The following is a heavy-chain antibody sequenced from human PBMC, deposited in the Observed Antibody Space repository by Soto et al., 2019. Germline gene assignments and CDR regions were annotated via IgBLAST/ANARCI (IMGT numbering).Heavy chain of an antibody. J-gene: IGHJ5*02. CDR3: ARDGYDFWSGSHWFDP. CDR2: INPSGGST. CDR1: GYTFTSYY. D-gene: IGHD3-3*01. Sequence: ASVKVSCKASGYTFTSYYMHWVRQAPGQGLEWMGIINPSGGSTSYAQKFQGRVIMTRDTSMSTVYMELSSLRSEDTAVYYCARDGYDFWSGSHWFDPWGQGTLVTVSS. V-gene: IGHV1-46*01.